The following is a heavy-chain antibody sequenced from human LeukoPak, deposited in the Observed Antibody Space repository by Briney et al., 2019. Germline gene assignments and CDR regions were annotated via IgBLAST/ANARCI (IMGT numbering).Heavy chain of an antibody. CDR2: ISAYNGNT. D-gene: IGHD6-19*01. J-gene: IGHJ4*02. V-gene: IGHV1-18*01. CDR3: ARDLASGGRGLYDY. Sequence: ASVKVSCKASGYTFTSYGISWVRQAPGQGLEWMGWISAYNGNTNYAQKLQGRVTMTTDTSTSTAYMELRSLRSDDTAVYYCARDLASGGRGLYDYWAREPWSPSPQ. CDR1: GYTFTSYG.